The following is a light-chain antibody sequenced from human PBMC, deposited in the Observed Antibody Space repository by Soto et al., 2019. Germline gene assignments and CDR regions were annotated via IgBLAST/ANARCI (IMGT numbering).Light chain of an antibody. Sequence: DIQMTQSPSTLSASAGDRVTITCRASQSITIWLAWYPQKPGKAPKLLIYDASTLESGVPSRFSGSGSGTEFTLTISSLQSDDFATYYCQQFHSVPITFGQGTRLEIK. CDR1: QSITIW. CDR2: DAS. CDR3: QQFHSVPIT. J-gene: IGKJ5*01. V-gene: IGKV1-5*01.